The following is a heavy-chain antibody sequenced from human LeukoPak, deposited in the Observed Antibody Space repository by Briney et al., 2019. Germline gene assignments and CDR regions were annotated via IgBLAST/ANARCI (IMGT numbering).Heavy chain of an antibody. V-gene: IGHV4-38-2*01. CDR2: IYHSGST. J-gene: IGHJ4*02. CDR3: ASGEGVVVAAGRD. CDR1: GYSISSGYY. Sequence: SETLSLTCAVSGYSISSGYYWGWIRQPPGKGLEWIGSIYHSGSTYYNPSLKSRVTISVDTSKNQFSLKLSSVTAADTAVYYCASGEGVVVAAGRDWGQGTVVTVSS. D-gene: IGHD2-15*01.